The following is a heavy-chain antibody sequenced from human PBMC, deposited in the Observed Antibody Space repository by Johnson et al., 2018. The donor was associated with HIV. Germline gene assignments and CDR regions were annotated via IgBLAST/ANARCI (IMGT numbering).Heavy chain of an antibody. CDR1: GFTVNSNY. Sequence: VQLVESGGGLVQPGGSLRLSCAASGFTVNSNYINWVRQAPGKGLECVSAIGTAGDTYYPGSVKGRFTISRENAKNSLYLQMNSLRAGDTAVYYCLGIWGQGTMVTVSS. CDR3: LGI. V-gene: IGHV3-13*01. CDR2: IGTAGDT. J-gene: IGHJ3*02.